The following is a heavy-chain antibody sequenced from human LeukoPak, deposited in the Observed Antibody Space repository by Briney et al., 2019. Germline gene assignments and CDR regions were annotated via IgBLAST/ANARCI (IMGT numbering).Heavy chain of an antibody. J-gene: IGHJ6*02. CDR2: ISYDGSNK. Sequence: GGSLRLSCAASGFTFSSYAMHWVRQAPGKGLEWVAVISYDGSNKYYADSVKGRFTISRDNSKNTLYLQMNSLRAEDTAVYYCARDLATVTSLYYYYYYGMDVWGQGTTVTVSS. D-gene: IGHD4-17*01. CDR1: GFTFSSYA. CDR3: ARDLATVTSLYYYYYYGMDV. V-gene: IGHV3-30-3*01.